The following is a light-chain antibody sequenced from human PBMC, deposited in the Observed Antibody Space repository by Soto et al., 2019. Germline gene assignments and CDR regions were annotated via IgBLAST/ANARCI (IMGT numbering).Light chain of an antibody. CDR2: DAS. CDR3: QQYISHFFT. V-gene: IGKV1-5*01. CDR1: QSIGRN. J-gene: IGKJ2*01. Sequence: DIQMTQSPSTLPASIGDRVTITCRASQSIGRNLAWYQQKPGRAPRLLIYDASGLESGVPSRFDGSGSGTEFTLTINNLQPDDFASYYCQQYISHFFTSGQGTQLEIK.